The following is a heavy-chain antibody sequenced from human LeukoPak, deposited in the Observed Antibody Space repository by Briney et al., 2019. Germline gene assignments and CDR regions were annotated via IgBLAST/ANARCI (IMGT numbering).Heavy chain of an antibody. Sequence: PGGSLRLSCAASGFTFSSYGMHWVRQAPGKGLEWVAVISYDGSNNYYADSVKGRFTISRDNSKNTLYLQMNSLRAEDTAVYYCAKDYYDSSGYYDDAFDIWGQGTMVTVSS. CDR2: ISYDGSNN. D-gene: IGHD3-22*01. CDR1: GFTFSSYG. J-gene: IGHJ3*02. V-gene: IGHV3-30*18. CDR3: AKDYYDSSGYYDDAFDI.